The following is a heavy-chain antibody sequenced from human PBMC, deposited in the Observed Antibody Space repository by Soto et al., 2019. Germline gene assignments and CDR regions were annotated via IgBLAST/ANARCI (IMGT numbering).Heavy chain of an antibody. J-gene: IGHJ3*01. CDR2: IVPLPGTT. CDR3: ASGVGGLGGSSGWPDYAFDV. CDR1: EGTFTKYA. Sequence: QVQLAQSGAAVRKPGSSVKVSCKASEGTFTKYAITWVRQAPRQGLEWMGGIVPLPGTTNYAQKFRGRVTISADESTSTADLQLSSLRSEDTAVYYCASGVGGLGGSSGWPDYAFDVWGQGTMVIGSS. V-gene: IGHV1-69*01. D-gene: IGHD6-19*01.